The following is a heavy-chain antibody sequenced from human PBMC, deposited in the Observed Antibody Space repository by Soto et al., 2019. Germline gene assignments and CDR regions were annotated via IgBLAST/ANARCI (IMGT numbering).Heavy chain of an antibody. V-gene: IGHV4-59*01. CDR1: GGSISSYY. Sequence: SETLSLICTVSGGSISSYYWSWIRQPPGKGLEWIGYIFYSGSTNYNPSLKSRVTISVDTSKNQFSLKLSSVTAADTAVYYCARRYGSAFDIWGHGTMVTV. D-gene: IGHD4-17*01. CDR2: IFYSGST. J-gene: IGHJ3*02. CDR3: ARRYGSAFDI.